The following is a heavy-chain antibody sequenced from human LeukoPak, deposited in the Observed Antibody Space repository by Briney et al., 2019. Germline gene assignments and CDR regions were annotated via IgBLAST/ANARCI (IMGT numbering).Heavy chain of an antibody. CDR1: GGSISSGDYY. V-gene: IGHV4-30-4*01. CDR2: IYYSGST. J-gene: IGHJ4*02. CDR3: ARVDGLACYFDY. Sequence: SETLSLTCTVSGGSISSGDYYWSWIRQPPGKGLEWIGYIYYSGSTYYNPSLKSRVTISVDTSKNQFSLKLSSVTAADTAVYYCARVDGLACYFDYWGQGTLVTVSS. D-gene: IGHD5-24*01.